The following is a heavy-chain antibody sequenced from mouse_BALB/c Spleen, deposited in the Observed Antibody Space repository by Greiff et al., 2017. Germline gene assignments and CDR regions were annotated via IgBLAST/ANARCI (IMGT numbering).Heavy chain of an antibody. CDR1: GFNIKDTY. V-gene: IGHV14-3*02. CDR2: IDPANGNT. D-gene: IGHD2-2*01. J-gene: IGHJ2*01. Sequence: VQLQQSGAELVKPGASVKLSCTASGFNIKDTYLHWVKQRPEQGLEWIGRIDPANGNTKYDPKFQGKATITADTSSNTAYLQLSSLTSEDTAVYYCAVYYGYDLDYWGQGTTLTVSS. CDR3: AVYYGYDLDY.